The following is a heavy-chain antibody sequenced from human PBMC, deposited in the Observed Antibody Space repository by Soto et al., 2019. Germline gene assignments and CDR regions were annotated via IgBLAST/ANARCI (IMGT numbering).Heavy chain of an antibody. CDR1: GFTFSSYG. V-gene: IGHV3-30*18. D-gene: IGHD1-1*01. J-gene: IGHJ4*02. CDR3: AKLWDELEPTLFDY. Sequence: GGSLRLSCAASGFTFSSYGMHWVRQAPGKGLEWVAVISYDGSNKYYADSVKGRFTISRDNSKNTLYLQMDSLRAEDTAVYYCAKLWDELEPTLFDYWGQGTLVTVSS. CDR2: ISYDGSNK.